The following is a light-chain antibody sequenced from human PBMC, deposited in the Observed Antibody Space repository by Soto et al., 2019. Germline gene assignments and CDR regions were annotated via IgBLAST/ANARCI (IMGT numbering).Light chain of an antibody. CDR1: STYVGGYNY. CDR2: EVS. CDR3: SSYGGRYNYV. V-gene: IGLV2-8*01. J-gene: IGLJ1*01. Sequence: QSVLTQPPSAAGSPGQSVTISCTGTSTYVGGYNYVSWYQQYPGEAPKLMIYEVSKRPSGVPDRFSGYKSGNTASLTVSGRQAEDEADYCCSSYGGRYNYVFGAGTKVTVL.